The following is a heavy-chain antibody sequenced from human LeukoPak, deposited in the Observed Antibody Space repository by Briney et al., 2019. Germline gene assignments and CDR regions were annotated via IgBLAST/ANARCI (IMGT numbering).Heavy chain of an antibody. Sequence: SVKVSCKASGGTFSSYAISWVRQAPGQGLEWMGGIIPIFGTANYAQKFQGRVSMIRDTSTSTAYMELSSLTSEDTAVYYCARGGGSSWTQRGYFQYWGQGTLVTVSS. CDR1: GGTFSSYA. J-gene: IGHJ1*01. CDR3: ARGGGSSWTQRGYFQY. CDR2: IIPIFGTA. D-gene: IGHD6-13*01. V-gene: IGHV1-69*05.